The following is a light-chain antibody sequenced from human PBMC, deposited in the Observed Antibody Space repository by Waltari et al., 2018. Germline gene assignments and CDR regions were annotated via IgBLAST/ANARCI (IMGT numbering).Light chain of an antibody. J-gene: IGLJ2*01. CDR3: QTWDSSTVI. CDR1: KLGDKY. Sequence: SYELIQPPSMSVSPGQTASITCSGDKLGDKYTYWYQQKPGQSPVLVIYHDTKRPSAIPGRFSGANCGNTATLTISGTQSMDEADYYCQTWDSSTVIFGGGTTLTV. V-gene: IGLV3-1*01. CDR2: HDT.